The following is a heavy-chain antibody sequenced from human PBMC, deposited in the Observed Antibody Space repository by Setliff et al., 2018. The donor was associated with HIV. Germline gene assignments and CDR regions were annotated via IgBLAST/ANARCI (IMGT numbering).Heavy chain of an antibody. D-gene: IGHD2-21*01. CDR1: GYTFTNYD. CDR2: MSPKSGYT. Sequence: ASVKVSCKASGYTFTNYDINWVRQAPGHGLEWVGWMSPKSGYTDYAQKFQGRVTMTRNTSINTVYMELSSLKSEDAAVYYCARDKSDIVGEVWLDPWGQGTLVTVSS. CDR3: ARDKSDIVGEVWLDP. V-gene: IGHV1-8*01. J-gene: IGHJ5*02.